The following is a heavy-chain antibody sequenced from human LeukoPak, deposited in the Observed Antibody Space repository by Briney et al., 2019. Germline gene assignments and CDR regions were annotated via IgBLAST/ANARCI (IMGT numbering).Heavy chain of an antibody. D-gene: IGHD1/OR15-1a*01. CDR2: ISGSGGST. V-gene: IGHV3-23*01. CDR1: GFTFSTYA. CDR3: AKDQNSRLSQWFDP. Sequence: GGSLRLSCAASGFTFSTYAMNWVRQAPGKGLEWVSGISGSGGSTYYADSVKGRFTISRDNSKNTLYPQMNSLRAEDTAVYYCAKDQNSRLSQWFDPWGQGTLVTVSS. J-gene: IGHJ5*02.